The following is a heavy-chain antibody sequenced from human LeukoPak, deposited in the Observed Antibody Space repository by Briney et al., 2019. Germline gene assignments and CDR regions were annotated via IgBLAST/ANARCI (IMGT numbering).Heavy chain of an antibody. J-gene: IGHJ4*02. CDR1: GFTFSNAW. V-gene: IGHV4-34*01. CDR2: INHSGST. Sequence: GSLRLSCAASGFTFSNAWMSWVRQAPGKGLEWVGEINHSGSTNYNPSLKSRVTISVDTSKNQFSLKLSSVTAADTAVYYCARGPLVFAYWGQGTLVTVSS. CDR3: ARGPLVFAY.